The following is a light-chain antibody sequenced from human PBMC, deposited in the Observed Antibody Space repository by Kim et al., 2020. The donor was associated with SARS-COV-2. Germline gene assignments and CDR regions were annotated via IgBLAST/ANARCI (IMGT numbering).Light chain of an antibody. Sequence: QSIAISCTGISSDIGTYNYVSWFQPRPSKAPKLIIFHGSKRPSGFSSRFSASKADNTASLTISGLHAEDEADYYCSSYTNSDSWVFCGGTKVTVL. CDR3: SSYTNSDSWV. J-gene: IGLJ3*02. CDR1: SSDIGTYNY. V-gene: IGLV2-14*01. CDR2: HGS.